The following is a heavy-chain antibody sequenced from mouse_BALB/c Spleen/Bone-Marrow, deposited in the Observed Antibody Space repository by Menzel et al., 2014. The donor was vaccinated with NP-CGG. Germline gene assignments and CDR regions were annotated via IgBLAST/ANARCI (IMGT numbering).Heavy chain of an antibody. CDR2: IYPGNNDT. V-gene: IGHV1-5*01. J-gene: IGHJ2*01. Sequence: DVQLQESGTVLARPGASGKMSCKASGYSFTSYWMHWVKQRPGQGLEWIGAIYPGNNDTSYNQKFKGKAKLTAVTSATTAYMELSSLTNEDSAVYFCTRKVYYGNPLDYWGQGTTLTVSS. CDR1: GYSFTSYW. CDR3: TRKVYYGNPLDY. D-gene: IGHD2-1*01.